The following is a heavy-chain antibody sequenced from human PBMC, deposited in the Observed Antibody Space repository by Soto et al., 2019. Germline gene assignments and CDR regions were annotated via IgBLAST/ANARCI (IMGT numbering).Heavy chain of an antibody. Sequence: QVQLVQSGAEVKKPGSSVKVSCKASGGTFSYHAISWVRQAPGQGLEWMGGIVPMFGSANYAQKFEGRVTTIADKTTNTAYMELTSLTSEDTAVYYCVRGDDFYYYYGMDVWGQGTTVTVSS. V-gene: IGHV1-69*06. CDR3: VRGDDFYYYYGMDV. CDR2: IVPMFGSA. CDR1: GGTFSYHA. J-gene: IGHJ6*02.